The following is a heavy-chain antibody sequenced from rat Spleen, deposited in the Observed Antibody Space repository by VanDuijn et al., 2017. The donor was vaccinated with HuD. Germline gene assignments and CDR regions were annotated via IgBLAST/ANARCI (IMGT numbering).Heavy chain of an antibody. CDR3: ARHGYSSYGWFAY. D-gene: IGHD1-2*01. CDR2: ISYSGST. Sequence: EVQLQESGPGLVKPSQSLSLTCSVTGYSIASNYWGWIRKFPGNKMEWIGHISYSGSTSYNPSLKSRISITRDTSKNQFFLQLNSVTTEDTATYYCARHGYSSYGWFAYWGQGTLVTVSS. V-gene: IGHV3-1*01. CDR1: GYSIASNY. J-gene: IGHJ3*01.